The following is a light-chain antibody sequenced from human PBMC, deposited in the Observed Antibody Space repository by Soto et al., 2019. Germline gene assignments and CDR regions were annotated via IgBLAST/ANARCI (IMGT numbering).Light chain of an antibody. J-gene: IGKJ4*01. CDR2: DSF. CDR3: QQRSSWPLT. V-gene: IGKV3-11*01. CDR1: QSVTSY. Sequence: EIVLTQSPATLSLSPGERATLSCRASQSVTSYLAWYQQKPGQAPRLLIYDSFNRATGIPARFSGSGSGTEFPLTISSLEAEDFAVYYCQQRSSWPLTFGGGTKVEIK.